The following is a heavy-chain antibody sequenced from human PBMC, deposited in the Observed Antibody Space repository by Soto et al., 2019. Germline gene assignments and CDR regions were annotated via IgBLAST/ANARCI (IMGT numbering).Heavy chain of an antibody. V-gene: IGHV4-61*01. CDR1: GGSVSSGSYH. CDR2: IFFTGST. CDR3: SIDGHRMDV. J-gene: IGHJ6*02. Sequence: SETLSGTCPVSGGSVSSGSYHWSWIRQPPVKVLEWIGYIFFTGSTNYNPSLKSRGTISVDTSKNQFSLKLRSVTAADTAVYSCSIDGHRMDVSGQSPTVTVSS.